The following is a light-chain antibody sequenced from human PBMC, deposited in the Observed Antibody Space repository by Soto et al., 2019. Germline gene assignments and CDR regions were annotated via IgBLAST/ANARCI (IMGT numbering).Light chain of an antibody. J-gene: IGLJ1*01. Sequence: QSALTQPPSASGTPGQRVTISRSGSSSNIGSNTVNWYQQLPGTAPKLLIYSNNQRPSGVPDRFSGSKSGTSASLAISGPQSEDEADYYCAAWDDSLNGLYVFGTGTKVTVL. V-gene: IGLV1-44*01. CDR2: SNN. CDR1: SSNIGSNT. CDR3: AAWDDSLNGLYV.